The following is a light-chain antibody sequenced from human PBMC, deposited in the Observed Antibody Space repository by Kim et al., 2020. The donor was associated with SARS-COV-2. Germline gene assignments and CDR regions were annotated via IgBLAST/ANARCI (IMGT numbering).Light chain of an antibody. CDR2: DVT. Sequence: QSALTQPASLSASPGQSITISCTGSSSDIGGHNYVSWYQQHPGKGPKLIIYDVTDRPSGVSNRFSGSKSGNTASLTISGLQTEDEADYYCSSFTSTSTTVVFGGGTQLTVL. CDR1: SSDIGGHNY. V-gene: IGLV2-14*03. J-gene: IGLJ3*02. CDR3: SSFTSTSTTVV.